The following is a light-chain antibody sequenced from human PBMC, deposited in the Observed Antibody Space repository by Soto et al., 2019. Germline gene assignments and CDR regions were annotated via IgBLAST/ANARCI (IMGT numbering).Light chain of an antibody. V-gene: IGLV1-47*01. CDR2: RNN. J-gene: IGLJ3*02. Sequence: QSVLPQPPSASGTPGQRVTISCSGSSSNIGSNYVYWYQQLPGTAPKLLIYRNNQRPSGVPDRFSGSKSGTSASLAISGLRSDDEADYYCAAWDDSLSGWVFGGGTKLTVL. CDR1: SSNIGSNY. CDR3: AAWDDSLSGWV.